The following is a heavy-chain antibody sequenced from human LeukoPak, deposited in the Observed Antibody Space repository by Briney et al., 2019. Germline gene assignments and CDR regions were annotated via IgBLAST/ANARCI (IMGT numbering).Heavy chain of an antibody. J-gene: IGHJ5*02. V-gene: IGHV4-39*01. CDR2: IYYSGST. Sequence: SETLSLTCTVSGGSISSYYWSWIRQPPGKGLEWIGSIYYSGSTYYNPSLKSRVTISVDTSKNQFSLKLSSVTAADTAVYYCARLTIFGVVIRPNWFDPWGQGTLVTVSS. CDR1: GGSISSYY. D-gene: IGHD3-3*01. CDR3: ARLTIFGVVIRPNWFDP.